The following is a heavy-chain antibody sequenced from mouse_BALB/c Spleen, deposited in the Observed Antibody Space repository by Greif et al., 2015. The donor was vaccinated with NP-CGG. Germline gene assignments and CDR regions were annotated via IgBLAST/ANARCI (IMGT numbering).Heavy chain of an antibody. CDR1: GFNIKDYY. J-gene: IGHJ2*01. CDR2: IDPENGDT. Sequence: VHVKQSGAELVRSGASVKLSCTASGFNIKDYYMHWVKQRPEQGLEWIGWIDPENGDTEYAPKFQGKATMTADTSSNTAYLQLSSLTSEDTAVYYCNAVVATRAYFDYWGQGTTLTVSS. CDR3: NAVVATRAYFDY. D-gene: IGHD1-1*01. V-gene: IGHV14-4*02.